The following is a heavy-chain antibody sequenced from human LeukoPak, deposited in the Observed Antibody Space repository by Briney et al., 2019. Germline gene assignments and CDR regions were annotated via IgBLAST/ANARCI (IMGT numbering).Heavy chain of an antibody. CDR3: ANYKRNAGTYCIDY. J-gene: IGHJ4*02. Sequence: SETLSLTCNVSGGSVSSSGYYWSWIRQPPGKGLEWIGYISYSGSTNYNPSLKSRVTMTVDTSKNQFSLKLSSVTAADTALYYCANYKRNAGTYCIDYWGQGTLVTVSS. D-gene: IGHD3-10*01. CDR2: ISYSGST. CDR1: GGSVSSSGYY. V-gene: IGHV4-61*08.